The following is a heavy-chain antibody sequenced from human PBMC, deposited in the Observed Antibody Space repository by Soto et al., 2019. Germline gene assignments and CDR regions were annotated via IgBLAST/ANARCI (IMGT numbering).Heavy chain of an antibody. CDR3: AREIGGNVDY. V-gene: IGHV4-34*01. D-gene: IGHD2-15*01. CDR2: INHSGST. J-gene: IGHJ4*02. CDR1: GGSFSGYY. Sequence: QVQLQQWGAGLLKPSETLSLTCAVYGGSFSGYYWSWIRQPPGKGLEWIGEINHSGSTNYNPSLKSRVTISVDTSKNQFSLKLSSVTAADTAVYYCAREIGGNVDYWGQGTLVTVS.